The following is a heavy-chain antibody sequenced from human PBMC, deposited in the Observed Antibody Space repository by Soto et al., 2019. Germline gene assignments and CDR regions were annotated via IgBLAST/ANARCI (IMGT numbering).Heavy chain of an antibody. CDR3: VKDESINWYSGHFRH. J-gene: IGHJ1*01. D-gene: IGHD6-13*01. Sequence: GWSLRPSCSASVFTFDDYAMHWVRQVPGKGLEWVSGINWNSGSIGYGDSVKGRFAISRDNAKNSLHLQMNSLSAEDTAFYYCVKDESINWYSGHFRHWGQGTLVTVSS. CDR2: INWNSGSI. V-gene: IGHV3-9*01. CDR1: VFTFDDYA.